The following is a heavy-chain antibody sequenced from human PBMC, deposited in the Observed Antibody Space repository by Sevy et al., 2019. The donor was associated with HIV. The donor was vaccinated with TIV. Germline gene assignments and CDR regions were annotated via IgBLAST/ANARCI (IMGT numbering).Heavy chain of an antibody. J-gene: IGHJ4*02. CDR1: GYTFANYG. Sequence: SSVKVSCKASGYTFANYGVTWVRQAPGQGLEWMGWITAYNGNTKCAEKLQDRVTMTTDTARNTAYMEQRSLRSDDTAVYYCATDESFSLIVVDLDYWGQGTLVTVSS. D-gene: IGHD3-22*01. CDR2: ITAYNGNT. CDR3: ATDESFSLIVVDLDY. V-gene: IGHV1-18*01.